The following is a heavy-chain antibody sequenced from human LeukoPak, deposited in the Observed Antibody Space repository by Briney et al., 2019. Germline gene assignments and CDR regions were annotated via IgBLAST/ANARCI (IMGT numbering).Heavy chain of an antibody. Sequence: ASVKVSCKASGGTFSSYAISWVRQAPGQGLEWMGGIIPIFGTANYAQKFQGRVTITADESTSTAYMELSSLRSEDTAVYYCARSGPDIVAVPAAIPHGHYYYMDVWGKGTTVTVSS. V-gene: IGHV1-69*13. CDR3: ARSGPDIVAVPAAIPHGHYYYMDV. D-gene: IGHD2-2*01. CDR2: IIPIFGTA. CDR1: GGTFSSYA. J-gene: IGHJ6*03.